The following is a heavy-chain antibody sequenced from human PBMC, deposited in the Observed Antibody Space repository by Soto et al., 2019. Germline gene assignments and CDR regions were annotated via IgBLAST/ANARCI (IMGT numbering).Heavy chain of an antibody. V-gene: IGHV3-30-3*01. D-gene: IGHD4-17*01. CDR3: ARARDYGKIDY. Sequence: QPGGSLRLSCAASGFTFSSYAMHWVRQAPGKGLEWVAVISYDGSNKYYADSVKGRFTISRDNSKNTLYLQMNSLRAEDTAVYYCARARDYGKIDYWGQGTLVTVSS. CDR1: GFTFSSYA. CDR2: ISYDGSNK. J-gene: IGHJ4*02.